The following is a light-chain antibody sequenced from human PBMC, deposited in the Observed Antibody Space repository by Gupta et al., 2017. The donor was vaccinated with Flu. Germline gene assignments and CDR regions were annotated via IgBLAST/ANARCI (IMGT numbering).Light chain of an antibody. CDR1: EGISSW. V-gene: IGKV1-5*03. Sequence: DIQMTQSPSTLSASVGDRVTITCRASEGISSWLDWYQQKPGKAPKLLIYKASSLESGVPSRFSGSGSGTEFTLTISSLQPDDFATYYCQHYNSYSTFGQGTKVEIK. CDR2: KAS. CDR3: QHYNSYST. J-gene: IGKJ1*01.